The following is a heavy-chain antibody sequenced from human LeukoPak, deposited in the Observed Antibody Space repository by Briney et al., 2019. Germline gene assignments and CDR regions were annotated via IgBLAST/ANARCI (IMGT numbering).Heavy chain of an antibody. CDR2: INPNSGGT. CDR3: ARGTPEYSSFEDY. V-gene: IGHV1-2*06. J-gene: IGHJ4*02. D-gene: IGHD6-6*01. Sequence: WASVKVSCKASGYTFTGYYMHWVRQAPGQGLEWMGRINPNSGGTNYAQKFQGRVTMTRDTSISTTYMELSRLRSDDTAVYYCARGTPEYSSFEDYWGQGTLVTVSS. CDR1: GYTFTGYY.